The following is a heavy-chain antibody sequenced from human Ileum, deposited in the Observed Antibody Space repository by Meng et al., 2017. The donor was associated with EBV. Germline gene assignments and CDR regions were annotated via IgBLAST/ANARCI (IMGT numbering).Heavy chain of an antibody. J-gene: IGHJ4*02. V-gene: IGHV3-23*01. CDR1: GFTLSNYA. Sequence: GQLLESGGGLVQPGGSLRLSCATSGFTLSNYAMTWVRQAPGKGLEWVSSGSGGSTYYADSVKGRFTISRDHSKNTLYLQMNSLRVDDTAVYYCAKVTSATSSRFDYWGQGTLVTVSS. CDR2: GSGGST. D-gene: IGHD2-2*01. CDR3: AKVTSATSSRFDY.